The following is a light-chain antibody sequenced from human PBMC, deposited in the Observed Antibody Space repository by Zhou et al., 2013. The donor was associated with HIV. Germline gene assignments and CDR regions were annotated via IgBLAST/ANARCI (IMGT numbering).Light chain of an antibody. CDR1: QSIGDS. CDR2: KAS. CDR3: QQYDTWPS. J-gene: IGKJ2*01. Sequence: DIYMTQSPSTLSASVGDRVTITCRATQSIGDSLAWYQQKPGKAPKLLIYKASSLEGGVPSRFSGSGSETDFTLTISGLQPEDFALYYCQQYDTWPSFGQGTKLQIK. V-gene: IGKV1-5*03.